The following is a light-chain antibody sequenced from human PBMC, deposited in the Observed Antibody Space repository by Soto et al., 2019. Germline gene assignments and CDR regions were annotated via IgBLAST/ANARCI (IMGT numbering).Light chain of an antibody. J-gene: IGKJ5*01. CDR2: GAS. CDR1: QSVSSN. CDR3: QQYNNWPPVT. Sequence: ERVMTQSPAALSVSPGERATLSCRASQSVSSNVAWYQQTPGQAPRLLIYGASTRATGIPDKFSGSGSGTEFTLTISSLQSEDFAVYYCQQYNNWPPVTFGHGTRLEIK. V-gene: IGKV3-15*01.